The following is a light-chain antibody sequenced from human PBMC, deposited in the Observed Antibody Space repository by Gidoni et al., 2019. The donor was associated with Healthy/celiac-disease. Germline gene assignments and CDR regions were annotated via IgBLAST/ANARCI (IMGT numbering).Light chain of an antibody. Sequence: EIVMTQSPATLSLSPGERATLSCRASQSVSSNLAWYQQKPGQATRLLIYGASTRATGIPARFSGSGSGTEFTLTISSLQSEDFAVYYCQQYNNWPPLTFGQGTKVEIK. CDR2: GAS. J-gene: IGKJ1*01. CDR3: QQYNNWPPLT. V-gene: IGKV3-15*01. CDR1: QSVSSN.